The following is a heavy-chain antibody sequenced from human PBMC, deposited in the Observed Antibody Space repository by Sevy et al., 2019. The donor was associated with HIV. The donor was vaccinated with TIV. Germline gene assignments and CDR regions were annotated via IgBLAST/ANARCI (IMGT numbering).Heavy chain of an antibody. J-gene: IGHJ5*02. CDR3: ARAPPVRSGDYSLNWFDP. Sequence: SETLSLTCTVSGGSISTYYWSWIRQPPGKGLEYIGYIYYTGSTNYNPSLKSRVTISVDTSKNQFSLNLRSVTAVDTAVYYCARAPPVRSGDYSLNWFDPWGQGTLVTVSS. CDR2: IYYTGST. CDR1: GGSISTYY. V-gene: IGHV4-59*01. D-gene: IGHD6-19*01.